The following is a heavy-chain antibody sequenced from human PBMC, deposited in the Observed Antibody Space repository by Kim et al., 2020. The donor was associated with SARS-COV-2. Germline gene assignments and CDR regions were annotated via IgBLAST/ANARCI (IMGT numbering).Heavy chain of an antibody. D-gene: IGHD2-2*01. V-gene: IGHV3-74*01. CDR2: INSDGSRT. CDR1: GFTFSTYW. Sequence: GGSLRLSCAASGFTFSTYWMYWVRQAPGKGLVWVSRINSDGSRTNYADSVKDRFTICRDNAKNTLYLQMNSQGAEDTDVYYCARPSSTSCPCYYMDVWGKGTTVTVSS. J-gene: IGHJ6*03. CDR3: ARPSSTSCPCYYMDV.